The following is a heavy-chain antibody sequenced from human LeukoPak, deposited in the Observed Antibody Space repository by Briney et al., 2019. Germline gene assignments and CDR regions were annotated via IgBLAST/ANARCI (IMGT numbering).Heavy chain of an antibody. Sequence: TSQTLSLTCAVDGGSFSGYYWSWIRPPPVQGLERSEEINQSGSTNYNPSLNSRVTISVDPSKNQFSLKVSSLTAADTAVYYCARGPSPNYDFWSGYYNHYYYYKDVWGKGTTVTVSS. CDR2: INQSGST. V-gene: IGHV4-34*01. D-gene: IGHD3-3*01. CDR3: ARGPSPNYDFWSGYYNHYYYYKDV. CDR1: GGSFSGYY. J-gene: IGHJ6*03.